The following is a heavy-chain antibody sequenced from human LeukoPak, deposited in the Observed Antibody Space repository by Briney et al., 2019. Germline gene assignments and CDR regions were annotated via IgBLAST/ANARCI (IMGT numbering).Heavy chain of an antibody. CDR1: GYSISSGYY. CDR3: ARAPPPLYNWFDP. Sequence: SETLSLTCTVSGYSISSGYYWGWIRQPPGKGLEWIGSIYHSGSTYYNPPLKSRVTISVDTSKNQFSLKLSSVTAADTAVYYCARAPPPLYNWFDPWGQGTLVTVSS. V-gene: IGHV4-38-2*02. J-gene: IGHJ5*02. CDR2: IYHSGST.